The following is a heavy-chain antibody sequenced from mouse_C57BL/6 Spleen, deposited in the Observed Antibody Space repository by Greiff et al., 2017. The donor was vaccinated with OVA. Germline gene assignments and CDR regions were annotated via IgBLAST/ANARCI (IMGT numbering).Heavy chain of an antibody. Sequence: VQLQQSGAELVRPGASVKLSCKASGYTFTDSYINWVKQRPGQGLEWIARIYPGSGNTYYNEKFKGKATLTAEKSSSTAYMQLSSLTSEDSAVYFCARDDYAPFFDYWGQGTTLTVSS. CDR2: IYPGSGNT. D-gene: IGHD2-13*01. J-gene: IGHJ2*01. CDR3: ARDDYAPFFDY. CDR1: GYTFTDSY. V-gene: IGHV1-76*01.